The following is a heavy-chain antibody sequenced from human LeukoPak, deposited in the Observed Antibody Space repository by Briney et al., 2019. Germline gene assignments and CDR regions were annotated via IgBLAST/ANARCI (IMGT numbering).Heavy chain of an antibody. V-gene: IGHV4-59*01. CDR3: AREYRHNWFDP. CDR1: GGSISSFY. D-gene: IGHD5-12*01. J-gene: IGHJ5*02. CDR2: IYYSGST. Sequence: SETLSLTCTVSGGSISSFYWSWIRQPPGKGLEWIGYIYYSGSTNYNPSLKSRVTISVDTSKNQFSLKLSSVTAADTAVYYCAREYRHNWFDPWGQGTLVTVSS.